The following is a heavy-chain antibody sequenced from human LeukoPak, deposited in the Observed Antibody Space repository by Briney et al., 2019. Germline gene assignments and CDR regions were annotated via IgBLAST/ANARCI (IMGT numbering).Heavy chain of an antibody. V-gene: IGHV1-18*01. CDR1: GYTFTNYG. D-gene: IGHD3-22*01. CDR3: ARQNYFDRSGLDY. Sequence: ASVKVSCKASGYTFTNYGISWVRQAPGQGLEWMGWISVYNGNTNYAQKLQGRVTMTTDTSTSTAYMDLRSLRSDDTAVYYCARQNYFDRSGLDYWGQGTLVTVSS. CDR2: ISVYNGNT. J-gene: IGHJ4*02.